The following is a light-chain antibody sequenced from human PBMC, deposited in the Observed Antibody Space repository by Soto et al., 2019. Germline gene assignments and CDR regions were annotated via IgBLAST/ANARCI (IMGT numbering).Light chain of an antibody. CDR3: QQYHTWPVT. Sequence: ENVLTQSPGTLSLSPWERATLSCRASQSISRTYLAWYQQKPVQAPRLLIYATSSRATGIPARFSGSGSGTDFTLTINSLQSEDSAVYYCQQYHTWPVTFGGGTKVAIK. J-gene: IGKJ4*01. CDR2: ATS. V-gene: IGKV3-20*01. CDR1: QSISRTY.